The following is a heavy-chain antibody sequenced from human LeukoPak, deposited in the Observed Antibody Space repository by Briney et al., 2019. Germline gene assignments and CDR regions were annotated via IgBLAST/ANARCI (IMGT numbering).Heavy chain of an antibody. CDR1: GFTFSNYA. V-gene: IGHV3-23*01. Sequence: GGSLRLSCAASGFTFSNYAMCWVRQAPGKGLEWGSAISGSGGSTYYADSVVGRFTISRDNSKNTLYLQMNSLRAEDTAVYYCAKDRSGSYWGQGTLVTVSS. CDR2: ISGSGGST. D-gene: IGHD3-10*01. J-gene: IGHJ4*02. CDR3: AKDRSGSY.